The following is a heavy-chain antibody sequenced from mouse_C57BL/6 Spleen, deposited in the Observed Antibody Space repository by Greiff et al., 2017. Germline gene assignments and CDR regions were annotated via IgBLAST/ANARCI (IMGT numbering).Heavy chain of an antibody. V-gene: IGHV1-26*01. CDR2: INPNNGGT. CDR3: AIYYDYDRAFAY. D-gene: IGHD2-4*01. Sequence: VQLQQSGPELVKPGASVKISCKASGYTFTDYYMNWVKQSHGKSLEWIGDINPNNGGTSYNQKFKGKATLTVDKSSSTAYMELRSLTSEDSAVYYCAIYYDYDRAFAYWGQGTLVTVSA. CDR1: GYTFTDYY. J-gene: IGHJ3*01.